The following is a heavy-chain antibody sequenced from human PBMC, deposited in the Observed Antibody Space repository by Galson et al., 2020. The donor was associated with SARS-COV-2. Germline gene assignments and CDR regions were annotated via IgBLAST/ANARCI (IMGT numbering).Heavy chain of an antibody. CDR3: TKGLSFGELLGFWYFDL. CDR1: GFTFDNYA. J-gene: IGHJ2*01. CDR2: ISWNSGNI. D-gene: IGHD3-10*01. Sequence: GGSLRLSCAASGFTFDNYALHWVRQVPGKGLEWVSSISWNSGNIGYADSVKGRFTISRDNAKNSLYLQMNSLRVEDTALYYCTKGLSFGELLGFWYFDLWGRGTLLTVSS. V-gene: IGHV3-9*01.